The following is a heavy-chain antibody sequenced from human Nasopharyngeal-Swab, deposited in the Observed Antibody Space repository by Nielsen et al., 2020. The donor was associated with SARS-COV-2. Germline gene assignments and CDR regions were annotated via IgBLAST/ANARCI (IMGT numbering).Heavy chain of an antibody. Sequence: GESLKISCAASGFTFSSYGMHWVRQAPGKGLEWVAVIWYDGSNKYYADSVKGRFTISRDNSKNKLYLQMNSLRAEDTAVYYCARDLPPVGCSAGSCYSPWGHGTLVTVSS. CDR1: GFTFSSYG. CDR3: ARDLPPVGCSAGSCYSP. J-gene: IGHJ5*02. D-gene: IGHD2-15*01. CDR2: IWYDGSNK. V-gene: IGHV3-33*01.